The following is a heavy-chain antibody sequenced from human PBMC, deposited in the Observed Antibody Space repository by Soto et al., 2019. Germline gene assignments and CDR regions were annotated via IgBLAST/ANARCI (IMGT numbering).Heavy chain of an antibody. CDR1: GYTFTGYD. V-gene: IGHV1-8*01. D-gene: IGHD3-22*01. J-gene: IGHJ3*02. Sequence: QVQLVQSGAEVKKPGASVKVSCKASGYTFTGYDINWVRQATGQGLEWMGWMNPHSGNTNYAQKFQGRVTMTRNTSISTAYMELSSLRSEDTAMYYCARGRVIIGVDSWGQGTMVTVSS. CDR3: ARGRVIIGVDS. CDR2: MNPHSGNT.